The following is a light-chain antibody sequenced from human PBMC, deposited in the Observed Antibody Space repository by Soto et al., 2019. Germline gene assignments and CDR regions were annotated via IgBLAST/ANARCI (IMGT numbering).Light chain of an antibody. V-gene: IGLV2-14*01. J-gene: IGLJ1*01. CDR1: SSDVAGYNY. CDR3: SSYTSSSTSYV. CDR2: EVS. Sequence: QSALTQPASVSGSPGQSITISCSGTSSDVAGYNYVSWYQQHPGKAPKLMIYEVSNRPSGVSNRFSGSKSGNTASLTISGLLAEDEADYYCSSYTSSSTSYVFGTGTKLTVL.